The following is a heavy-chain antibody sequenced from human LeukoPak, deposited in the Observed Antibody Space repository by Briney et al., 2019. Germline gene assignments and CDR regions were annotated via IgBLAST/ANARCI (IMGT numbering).Heavy chain of an antibody. J-gene: IGHJ4*02. D-gene: IGHD4-23*01. Sequence: PGGSLRLSCVGSGFTFSSYWMTWVRQAPGKGLEWVSVIYSDGRTYYTDSVKGRFTISRDNSKNTLYLQMNNLRAEDTAIYYCAKGLRTVEDYWGQGTLVTVSS. CDR3: AKGLRTVEDY. CDR1: GFTFSSYW. V-gene: IGHV3-53*01. CDR2: IYSDGRT.